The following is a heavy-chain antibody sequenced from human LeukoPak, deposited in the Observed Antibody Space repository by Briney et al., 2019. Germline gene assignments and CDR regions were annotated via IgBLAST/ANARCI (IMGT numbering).Heavy chain of an antibody. Sequence: GGSLRLSCAASGFTFSSYGMHWVRQAPGKGLEWVAFIRYDGSNKYYADSVKGRFTISRDNSKNTLYLQMNSLRAEDTAVYYCARCLLYLWNRNFYYYMDVWGKGTTVTVSS. CDR3: ARCLLYLWNRNFYYYMDV. CDR2: IRYDGSNK. D-gene: IGHD2-8*01. CDR1: GFTFSSYG. J-gene: IGHJ6*03. V-gene: IGHV3-30*02.